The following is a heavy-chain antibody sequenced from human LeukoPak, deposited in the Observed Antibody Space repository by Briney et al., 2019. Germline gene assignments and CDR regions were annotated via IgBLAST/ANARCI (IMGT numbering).Heavy chain of an antibody. CDR2: IYYSGST. CDR1: GGSVSSGSYY. J-gene: IGHJ5*02. CDR3: ARMREYCTTTSCYLGPFDP. D-gene: IGHD2-2*01. Sequence: SDTLSLTCTVSGGSVSSGSYYWSWIRQPPGKGLEWIGYIYYSGSTDYNPSLKSRVTISVDTSKNQFSLKLSFVTAADTAVYYCARMREYCTTTSCYLGPFDPWGQGTLVTASS. V-gene: IGHV4-61*01.